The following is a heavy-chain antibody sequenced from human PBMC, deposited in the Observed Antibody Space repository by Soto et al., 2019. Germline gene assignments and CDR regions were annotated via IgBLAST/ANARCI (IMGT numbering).Heavy chain of an antibody. CDR2: ISGSGGST. CDR1: GFTFSSYA. V-gene: IGHV3-23*01. Sequence: PGGSLRLSCAASGFTFSSYAMSWVRQAPGKGLEWVSAISGSGGSTYYADSVKGRFTISRDNSKNSLYLQMNSLRAEDTAVYYCARDEYDFWSGYYTFNWFDPWGQGTLVTVSS. D-gene: IGHD3-3*01. J-gene: IGHJ5*02. CDR3: ARDEYDFWSGYYTFNWFDP.